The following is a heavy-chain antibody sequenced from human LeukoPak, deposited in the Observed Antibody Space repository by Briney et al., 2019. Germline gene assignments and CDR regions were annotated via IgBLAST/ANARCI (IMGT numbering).Heavy chain of an antibody. D-gene: IGHD2-2*01. Sequence: SETLSLTCTVSGGSISSYYWSWIRQPPGKGLEWIWYIYYSGSTNYNPSLKSRVTISVDTSKNQFSLKLSSVTAADTAVYYCARVAKDIVVVPAAMGFDPWGQGTLVTVSS. CDR2: IYYSGST. V-gene: IGHV4-59*01. J-gene: IGHJ5*02. CDR1: GGSISSYY. CDR3: ARVAKDIVVVPAAMGFDP.